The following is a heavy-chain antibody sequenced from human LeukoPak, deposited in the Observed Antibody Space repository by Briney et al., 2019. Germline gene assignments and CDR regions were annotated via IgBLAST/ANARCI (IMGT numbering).Heavy chain of an antibody. V-gene: IGHV3-23*01. Sequence: PGGSLKLSCAASGFTFSSYAMSWVRQAPGKGLEWVSAIIGSGGSTYYADSVKGRFTISRDNSKNTLYLQMNSLRAEDTAVYYCAKGWSYSSSSSYYYYGMDVWGQGTTVTVSS. D-gene: IGHD6-6*01. CDR2: IIGSGGST. CDR3: AKGWSYSSSSSYYYYGMDV. CDR1: GFTFSSYA. J-gene: IGHJ6*02.